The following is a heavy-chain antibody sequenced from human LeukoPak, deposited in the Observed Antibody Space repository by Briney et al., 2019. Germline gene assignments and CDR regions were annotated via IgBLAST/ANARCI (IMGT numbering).Heavy chain of an antibody. CDR3: VREPTQPLRFGDFPPFDN. CDR1: GGSFSGYY. J-gene: IGHJ4*02. Sequence: PSETLSLTCGVYGGSFSGYYWSWIRQPPGKGLEWTGEIDHSGSTNYNPSLKSRVTILVDTSKNQFSLNLSSVTAADTAVYYCVREPTQPLRFGDFPPFDNWGQGTLVTVSS. CDR2: IDHSGST. D-gene: IGHD3-16*01. V-gene: IGHV4-34*01.